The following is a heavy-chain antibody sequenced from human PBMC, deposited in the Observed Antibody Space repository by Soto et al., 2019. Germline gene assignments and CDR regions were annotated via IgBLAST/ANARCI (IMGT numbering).Heavy chain of an antibody. V-gene: IGHV3-74*01. J-gene: IGHJ3*02. CDR2: INSDGSST. CDR1: GFTFSSYW. Sequence: GGSLRLSCAASGFTFSSYWMHWVRQAPGKGLVWVSRINSDGSSTSYADSVKGRFTISRDNAKNTLYLQMNSLRVEDTAVYYCVRSRPYDAFDIWGQGTMVTVSS. CDR3: VRSRPYDAFDI.